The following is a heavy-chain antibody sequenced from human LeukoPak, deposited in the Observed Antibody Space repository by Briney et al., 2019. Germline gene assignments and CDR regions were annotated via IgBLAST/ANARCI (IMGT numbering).Heavy chain of an antibody. Sequence: PGGSLRLSCVASEFTLSSYAMSWVRQAPGRGLEWVSGMSSSGTYIYYKDSVKGRFTISRDSSRLYLQMNSLRSEDTALYYCAKTYYGSGGSRAFDTWGQGTMVIVPS. CDR1: EFTLSSYA. D-gene: IGHD3-22*01. CDR2: MSSSGTYI. CDR3: AKTYYGSGGSRAFDT. V-gene: IGHV3-23*01. J-gene: IGHJ3*02.